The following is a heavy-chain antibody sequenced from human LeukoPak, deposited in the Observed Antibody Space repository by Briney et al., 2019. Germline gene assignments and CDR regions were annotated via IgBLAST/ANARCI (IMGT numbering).Heavy chain of an antibody. J-gene: IGHJ4*02. V-gene: IGHV4-59*01. D-gene: IGHD2-8*02. Sequence: SETLSLTCTVSGGSITHFFWSFIRQPPTKGLEYIGCIYHTGAIDYNPSLKSRLTMSADKSTNQFSLNLRSVTAADTAVYYCARVSCTGGTCHLDSWGQGILVTVSS. CDR1: GGSITHFF. CDR2: IYHTGAI. CDR3: ARVSCTGGTCHLDS.